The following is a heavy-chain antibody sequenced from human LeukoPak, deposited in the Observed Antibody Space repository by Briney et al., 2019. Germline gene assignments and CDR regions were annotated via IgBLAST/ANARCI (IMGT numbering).Heavy chain of an antibody. CDR2: IYYSGST. J-gene: IGHJ4*02. CDR1: GGSISSYY. CDR3: ARLMTYYDSSGYPSPGGFDY. V-gene: IGHV4-59*08. D-gene: IGHD3-22*01. Sequence: PSETLSLTCTVSGGSISSYYWSWIRQPPGKGLEWIGYIYYSGSTNYNPSLKSRVTISVDTSKNQFSLKLSSVTAADTAVYYCARLMTYYDSSGYPSPGGFDYWGQGTLVTVSS.